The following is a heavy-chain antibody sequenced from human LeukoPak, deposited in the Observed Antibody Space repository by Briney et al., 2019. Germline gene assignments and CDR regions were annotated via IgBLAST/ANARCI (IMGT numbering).Heavy chain of an antibody. CDR1: GFTFSTYS. CDR2: IDSSSYYI. CDR3: ATIPGYCTNTRCLSYMDV. Sequence: GGSLRLSCVASGFTFSTYSTNWFRQAPGKGLEWVSDIDSSSYYIYYADSVKGRFTISRDNAKNSLYLQMNSLRAEDTAVYYCATIPGYCTNTRCLSYMDVWGKGITVTVSS. D-gene: IGHD2-8*01. J-gene: IGHJ6*03. V-gene: IGHV3-21*01.